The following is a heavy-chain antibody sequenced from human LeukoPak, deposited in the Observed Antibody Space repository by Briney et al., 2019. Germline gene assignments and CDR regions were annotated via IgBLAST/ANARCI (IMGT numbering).Heavy chain of an antibody. CDR2: LSGSGRDI. D-gene: IGHD5-18*01. Sequence: GGSLRLSCTGSAFNLSRFAMTWVRQAPGKGLEWVSSLSGSGRDIYYADSVKGRFTISRDSSKSTLFLRMNSLRVEDTAVYYCAKVRPGYSHYFYFMDVWAEGTTVTVSS. J-gene: IGHJ6*03. CDR1: AFNLSRFA. CDR3: AKVRPGYSHYFYFMDV. V-gene: IGHV3-23*01.